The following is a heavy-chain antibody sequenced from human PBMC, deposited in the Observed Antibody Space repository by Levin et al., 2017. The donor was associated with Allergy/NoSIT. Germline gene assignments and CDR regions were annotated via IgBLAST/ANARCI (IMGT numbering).Heavy chain of an antibody. D-gene: IGHD3-22*01. V-gene: IGHV5-51*01. CDR1: GYTFTSYW. J-gene: IGHJ6*02. Sequence: GESLKISCKGSGYTFTSYWIGWVRQMPGKGLEWMGIIFPGDSDTRYSPSFQGQVTISVDKSISTTYLQWSSLKASDTAMYYCGRLLVYYDNSGPNAPPYPLYYGMDVWGHGPTVTVSS. CDR3: GRLLVYYDNSGPNAPPYPLYYGMDV. CDR2: IFPGDSDT.